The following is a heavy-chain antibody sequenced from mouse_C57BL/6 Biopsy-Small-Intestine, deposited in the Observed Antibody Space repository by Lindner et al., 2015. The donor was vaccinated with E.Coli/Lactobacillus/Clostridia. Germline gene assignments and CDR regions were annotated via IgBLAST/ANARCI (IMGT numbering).Heavy chain of an antibody. D-gene: IGHD1-3*01. CDR2: INTGNGNT. CDR1: GYTFTRYD. CDR3: ATEVGAVGDAYNV. Sequence: SVKVSCKASGYTFTRYDMQWVRQAPGQSPEWMGWINTGNGNTEYSQNFQGRVTINRDTSASTAYMELNSLRSEDTAVYYCATEVGAVGDAYNVWGQGTMVTVSS. V-gene: IGHV1-66*01. J-gene: IGHJ1*01.